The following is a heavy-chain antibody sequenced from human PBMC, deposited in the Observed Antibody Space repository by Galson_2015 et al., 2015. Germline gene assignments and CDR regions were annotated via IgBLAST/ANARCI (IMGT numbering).Heavy chain of an antibody. CDR1: GDSVSSNSAA. V-gene: IGHV6-1*01. Sequence: CAISGDSVSSNSAAWNWIRQSPSRGLEWPGRTYYRSKWYNDYAVSVKSRITINPDTSKNQFSLQLNSVTPEDTAVYYCARDVGPRYFSTPTFDYWGQGTLVTVSS. J-gene: IGHJ4*02. CDR3: ARDVGPRYFSTPTFDY. D-gene: IGHD2/OR15-2a*01. CDR2: TYYRSKWYN.